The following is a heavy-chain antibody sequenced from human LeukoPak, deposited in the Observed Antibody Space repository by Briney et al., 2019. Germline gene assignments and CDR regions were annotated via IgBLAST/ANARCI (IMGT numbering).Heavy chain of an antibody. Sequence: PGGSLRLSCAASGFTFSSYAMHWVRQAPGKGLEWVAVISYDGSNKYYADSVKGRFTISRDNSKNTLYLQMNSLRAEDTAVYYCAREDGEMATIRAYWGQGTLVTVSS. V-gene: IGHV3-30-3*01. CDR1: GFTFSSYA. CDR2: ISYDGSNK. D-gene: IGHD5-24*01. J-gene: IGHJ4*02. CDR3: AREDGEMATIRAY.